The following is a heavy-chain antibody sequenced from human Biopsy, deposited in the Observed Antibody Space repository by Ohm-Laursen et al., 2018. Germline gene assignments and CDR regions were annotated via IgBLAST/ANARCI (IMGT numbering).Heavy chain of an antibody. Sequence: SDTLSLTCTVSGGSVSSNVAYWAWIRQPPGKGLESIGSIFYSGIIYYNPSLQSRVTMSVDTSKNQFSLNLTSVTAADTAVYYCARHPTGFWFDPWGQGTLVTVSS. CDR2: IFYSGII. CDR1: GGSVSSNVAY. V-gene: IGHV4-39*01. CDR3: ARHPTGFWFDP. J-gene: IGHJ5*02.